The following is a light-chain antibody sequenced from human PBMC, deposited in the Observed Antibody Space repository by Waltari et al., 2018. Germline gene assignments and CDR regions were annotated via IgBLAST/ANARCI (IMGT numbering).Light chain of an antibody. J-gene: IGLJ3*02. Sequence: HSALTQPRSVSGSPGQSVTISCTGTSSDVGGYNYVSWYQQHPGKAPRVIIYDVSERPSGVPHRFSGSKSGNAASQTISGLQAEEEADYYGCSYAGSYIWVVGRGTKLTVL. CDR2: DVS. CDR3: CSYAGSYIWV. CDR1: SSDVGGYNY. V-gene: IGLV2-11*01.